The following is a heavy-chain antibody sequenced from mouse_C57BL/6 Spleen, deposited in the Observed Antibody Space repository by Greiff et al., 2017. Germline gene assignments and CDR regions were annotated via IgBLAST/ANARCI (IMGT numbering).Heavy chain of an antibody. V-gene: IGHV1-50*01. CDR3: ARGATVVDPWFAY. J-gene: IGHJ3*01. CDR2: IDPSDSYT. Sequence: QVQLQQPGAELVKPGASVKLSCKASGYTFTSYWMQWVKQRPGQGLEWIGEIDPSDSYTNYNQKFKGKATLTVATSSSTAYMQLSSLTSEDSAVYYCARGATVVDPWFAYWGQGTLVTVSA. CDR1: GYTFTSYW. D-gene: IGHD1-1*01.